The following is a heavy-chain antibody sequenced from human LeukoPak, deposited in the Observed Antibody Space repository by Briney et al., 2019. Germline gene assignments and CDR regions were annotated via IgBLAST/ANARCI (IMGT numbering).Heavy chain of an antibody. CDR1: GFTFSNTW. Sequence: GRSLRLSCAASGFTFSNTWMSWVRQAPGKGLEWVGRIKIKIDGATADYAAPVKGRFTISRDNSKNTLYLQMSSLRAEDTAVYYCVKDRSVYDGSSWEFDYWGQGTLVTVSS. CDR2: IKIKIDGATA. CDR3: VKDRSVYDGSSWEFDY. V-gene: IGHV3-15*05. J-gene: IGHJ4*02. D-gene: IGHD6-13*01.